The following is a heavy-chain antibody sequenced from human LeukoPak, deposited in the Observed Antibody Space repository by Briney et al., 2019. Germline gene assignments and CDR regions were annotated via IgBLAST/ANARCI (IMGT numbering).Heavy chain of an antibody. CDR1: GFSVGGYW. CDR2: INSDGSSI. CDR3: TRGASGYGNFDY. V-gene: IGHV3-74*01. Sequence: GGSLRLSCAASGFSVGGYWMHWVRQGPGMGMVWVSRINSDGSSISYADSVKGRFSISRDNAKNTLYLQMNSLRAEDTAVYYCTRGASGYGNFDYWGQGTLVTVSS. D-gene: IGHD5-12*01. J-gene: IGHJ4*02.